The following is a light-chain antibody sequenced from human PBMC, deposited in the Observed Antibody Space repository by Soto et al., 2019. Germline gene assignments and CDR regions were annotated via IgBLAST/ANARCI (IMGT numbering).Light chain of an antibody. Sequence: DIQMTQSPSSVSASVGDRITITCRASQSISRWLAWYQQKPGKAPKLLVYDASTLETGVPSRFSGSGSGAEFTLTITGLQPEDIATYSCQHYDSFWSFGQGTKVDIK. CDR2: DAS. V-gene: IGKV1-5*01. J-gene: IGKJ1*01. CDR1: QSISRW. CDR3: QHYDSFWS.